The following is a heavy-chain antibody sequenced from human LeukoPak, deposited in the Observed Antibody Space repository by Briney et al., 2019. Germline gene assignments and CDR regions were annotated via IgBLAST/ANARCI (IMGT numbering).Heavy chain of an antibody. CDR1: GLTVSSNC. CDR2: IYRGGPT. V-gene: IGHV3-66*01. Sequence: QAGGSLRLSCAASGLTVSSNCMSWVRQAPGKGLEWVSVIYRGGPTYYADSVKGRFTISRDNSKNTLYLQMNSLRAEDTAVYYCARDSYVDSEAVRWFDPWGQGTLVTVSS. J-gene: IGHJ5*02. CDR3: ARDSYVDSEAVRWFDP. D-gene: IGHD4-17*01.